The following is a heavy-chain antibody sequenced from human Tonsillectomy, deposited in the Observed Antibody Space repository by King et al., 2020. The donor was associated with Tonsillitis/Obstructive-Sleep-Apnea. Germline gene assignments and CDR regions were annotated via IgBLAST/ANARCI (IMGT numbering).Heavy chain of an antibody. D-gene: IGHD5-24*01. CDR1: GVTFRHYA. CDR2: ISSDGYNK. V-gene: IGHV3-30*04. CDR3: ARGEMATISPAFDI. J-gene: IGHJ3*02. Sequence: QVQLVESGGGVVQPGRSRRLSCVASGVTFRHYAMHWVRQAPGKGLEWAALISSDGYNKYYVDSVKGRFTISRDNSKNTLYLQMNFLRPEDTAVYYCARGEMATISPAFDIWGQGTMGTVSS.